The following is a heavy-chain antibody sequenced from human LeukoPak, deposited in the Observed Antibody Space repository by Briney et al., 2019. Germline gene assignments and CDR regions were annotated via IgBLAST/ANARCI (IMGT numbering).Heavy chain of an antibody. CDR3: ARDGYSSGWYYFDY. D-gene: IGHD6-19*01. V-gene: IGHV1-2*02. CDR2: INPNSGGT. Sequence: ASVKVSCKASGYTFTGYYMHWVRQAPGQGLEWMGWINPNSGGTNYVQKFQGRVTMTRDTSISTAYMELSRLRSDDTAVYYCARDGYSSGWYYFDYWGQGTLVTVSS. CDR1: GYTFTGYY. J-gene: IGHJ4*02.